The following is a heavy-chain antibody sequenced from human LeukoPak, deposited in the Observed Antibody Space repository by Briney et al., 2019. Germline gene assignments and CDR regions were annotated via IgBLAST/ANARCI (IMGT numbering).Heavy chain of an antibody. J-gene: IGHJ4*02. CDR1: GGTFSSYA. D-gene: IGHD2-15*01. CDR2: IIPIFGTA. Sequence: ASVKVSCKASGGTFSSYAISWVRQAPGQGLEWMGGIIPIFGTANYAQKFQGRVTITADESTSTAYVELSSLRSEDTAVYYCAREVGSRFDYWGQGTLVTVSS. V-gene: IGHV1-69*13. CDR3: AREVGSRFDY.